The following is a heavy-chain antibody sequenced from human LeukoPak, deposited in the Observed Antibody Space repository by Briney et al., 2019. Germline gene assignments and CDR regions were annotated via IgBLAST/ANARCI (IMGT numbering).Heavy chain of an antibody. CDR3: ARDRGYGDYGPFDY. J-gene: IGHJ4*02. CDR1: GGTFSSYA. Sequence: SVKVSCKASGGTFSSYAISWVRQAPGQGLEWMGRIIPIFGTANYAQKFQGRVTITTDESTSTAYMELSSLRSEDTAVYYCARDRGYGDYGPFDYWGQGTLVTVPS. V-gene: IGHV1-69*05. CDR2: IIPIFGTA. D-gene: IGHD4-17*01.